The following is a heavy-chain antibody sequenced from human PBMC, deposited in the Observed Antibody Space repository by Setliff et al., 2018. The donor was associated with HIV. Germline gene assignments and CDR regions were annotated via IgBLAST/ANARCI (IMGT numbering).Heavy chain of an antibody. CDR2: IYHSGGT. J-gene: IGHJ4*02. CDR3: ARGGSGSPFDY. CDR1: GFTFSSYEM. Sequence: PGGSLRLSCTGSGFTFSSYEMNWVRQPPGKGLEWIGEIYHSGGTNYNPSLKSRVTISVDKSRNQFSLKLSSVTAADTAVYYCARGGSGSPFDYWGQGTLVTVSS. D-gene: IGHD1-26*01. V-gene: IGHV4-4*02.